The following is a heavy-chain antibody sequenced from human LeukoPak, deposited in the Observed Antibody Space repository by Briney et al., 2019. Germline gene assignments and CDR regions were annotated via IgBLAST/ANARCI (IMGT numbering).Heavy chain of an antibody. J-gene: IGHJ3*02. V-gene: IGHV3-48*03. CDR3: VRSSAGFDI. CDR2: ITTIGTIT. D-gene: IGHD6-6*01. Sequence: GGSLRLSCAASGFAFSSYDMNWVRQAPGKGLEWLSFITTIGTITYYADSVKGRFTISRDNAKNLLFLEMNSLRVEDTAVYYCVRSSAGFDIWGQGTMVTVSS. CDR1: GFAFSSYD.